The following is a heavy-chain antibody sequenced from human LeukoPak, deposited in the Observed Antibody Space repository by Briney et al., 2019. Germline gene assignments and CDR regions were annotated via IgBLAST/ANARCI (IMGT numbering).Heavy chain of an antibody. Sequence: PGGSLRLSCAASGFTFSSYGMHWVRQAPGKGLEWVAVISYDGSNKYYADSVKGRFTISRDNSKNTVFLQMNSLRTEDTAVYYCARRDTGNSLYFDYWGQGTLVSVSS. CDR2: ISYDGSNK. CDR1: GFTFSSYG. CDR3: ARRDTGNSLYFDY. J-gene: IGHJ4*02. D-gene: IGHD4-23*01. V-gene: IGHV3-30*03.